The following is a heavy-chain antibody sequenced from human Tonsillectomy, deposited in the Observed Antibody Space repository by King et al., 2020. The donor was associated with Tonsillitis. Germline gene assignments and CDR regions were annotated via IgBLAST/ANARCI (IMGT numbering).Heavy chain of an antibody. CDR2: INTSGGST. J-gene: IGHJ5*01. CDR3: AKEILYYYDIGAYLERNWFDS. V-gene: IGHV3-23*04. D-gene: IGHD3-22*01. CDR1: GFTFSNYA. Sequence: EVQLVESGGGLVQPGGSLRLSCAASGFTFSNYAMSWVRQAPGKGLEWVSGINTSGGSTYYADSVKGRFTISRDNSKNTLYLQMNSLSAEDTALYYCAKEILYYYDIGAYLERNWFDSWGQGTLVTVSS.